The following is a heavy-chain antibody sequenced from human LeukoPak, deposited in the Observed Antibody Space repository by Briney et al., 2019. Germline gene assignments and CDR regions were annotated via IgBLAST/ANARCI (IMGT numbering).Heavy chain of an antibody. V-gene: IGHV4-59*12. Sequence: PSETLSLTCTVSDGSISTYYWSWIRQPPGKGLDWLGYIYHSGRTNYNPSLKSRVTISVDTSKNQFALKLSSVTAADTAVYYCARDVGGGPFFDYWGQGILVTVSS. CDR1: DGSISTYY. J-gene: IGHJ4*02. CDR3: ARDVGGGPFFDY. D-gene: IGHD2-15*01. CDR2: IYHSGRT.